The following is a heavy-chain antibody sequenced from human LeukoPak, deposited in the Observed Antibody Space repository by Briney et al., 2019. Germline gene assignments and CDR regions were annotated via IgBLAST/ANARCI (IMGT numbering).Heavy chain of an antibody. Sequence: RPSVKVSCKASGGTFSSYAISWVRQAPGQGLEWMGGIIPIFGTANYAQKFQGRVTITAHESTSTAYMELSSLRSEDTAVYYYARDRTTMVRAFDAFEIWGQGTMVTVSS. V-gene: IGHV1-69*13. J-gene: IGHJ3*02. D-gene: IGHD3-10*01. CDR3: ARDRTTMVRAFDAFEI. CDR2: IIPIFGTA. CDR1: GGTFSSYA.